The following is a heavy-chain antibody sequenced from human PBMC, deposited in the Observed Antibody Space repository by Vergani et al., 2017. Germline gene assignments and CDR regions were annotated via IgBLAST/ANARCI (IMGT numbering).Heavy chain of an antibody. Sequence: EVQLVESGGGLVQPGGSLRLSCALSGFTFSDHYMDWVRQAPGKGLEWVGRSRNKANSYITEYAASVKGRFTISRDDSKNSLYLQMNSLKTEDTAVYYCTREAEQWLVLQYWGQGSLVTVSS. J-gene: IGHJ4*02. V-gene: IGHV3-72*01. CDR1: GFTFSDHY. D-gene: IGHD6-19*01. CDR3: TREAEQWLVLQY. CDR2: SRNKANSYIT.